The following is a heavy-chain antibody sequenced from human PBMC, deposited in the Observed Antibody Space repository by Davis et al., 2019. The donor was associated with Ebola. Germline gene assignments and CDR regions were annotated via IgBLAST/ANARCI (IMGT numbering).Heavy chain of an antibody. V-gene: IGHV5-10-1*01. CDR1: GYYFTSYW. D-gene: IGHD4-17*01. CDR3: ARHRPFGDYAIDY. Sequence: GESLKISYKGSGYYFTSYWISWVRQMPGRGLEWMGRIDPSDSNTNYSPSFQGHVTISVDKSISTVYLQWNSLKASDTAMYYCARHRPFGDYAIDYWGQGTLVTVSS. J-gene: IGHJ4*02. CDR2: IDPSDSNT.